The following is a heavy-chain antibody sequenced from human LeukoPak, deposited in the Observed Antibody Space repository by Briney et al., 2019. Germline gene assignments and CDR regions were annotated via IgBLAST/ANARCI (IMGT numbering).Heavy chain of an antibody. CDR2: ISAYNGNT. D-gene: IGHD3-22*01. J-gene: IGHJ6*02. CDR3: ARDRTPSSGFGYPVAYYYYGMDV. CDR1: GYTFTSYG. V-gene: IGHV1-18*01. Sequence: GASVKVSCKASGYTFTSYGISWVRQAPGQGLEWMGWISAYNGNTNYAQKLQGRVTMTTDTSTSTAYMELRSLRSDDTAVYYCARDRTPSSGFGYPVAYYYYGMDVWGQGTTVTVSS.